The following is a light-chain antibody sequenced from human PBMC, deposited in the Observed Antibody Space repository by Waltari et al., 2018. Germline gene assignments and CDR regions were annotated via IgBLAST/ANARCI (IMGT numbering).Light chain of an antibody. CDR2: AAS. J-gene: IGKJ5*01. CDR1: QGISSY. Sequence: DIQLTQSPSFLSASVGDRVTITCRASQGISSYLARYQQKPGEAPKLLIYAASTLQSGVPSRFSGSGSGTVFTLTISSLQPEDFATYYCQQLNSYPITFGQGTRLEIK. CDR3: QQLNSYPIT. V-gene: IGKV1-9*01.